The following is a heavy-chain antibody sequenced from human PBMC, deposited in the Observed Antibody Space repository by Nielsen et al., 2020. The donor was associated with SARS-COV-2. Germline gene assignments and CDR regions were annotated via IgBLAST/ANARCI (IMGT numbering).Heavy chain of an antibody. D-gene: IGHD3-9*01. J-gene: IGHJ4*02. V-gene: IGHV3-23*01. CDR2: ISGSGGST. Sequence: GGSLRLSCAASGFTFSSYAMSWVRQAPGKGLEWVSAISGSGGSTYYADSVKGRFTISRDNSKNTLYLQMNSLRAEDTAVYYCVKVFYLYYDILTGPSYFDYWGQGTLVTVSS. CDR1: GFTFSSYA. CDR3: VKVFYLYYDILTGPSYFDY.